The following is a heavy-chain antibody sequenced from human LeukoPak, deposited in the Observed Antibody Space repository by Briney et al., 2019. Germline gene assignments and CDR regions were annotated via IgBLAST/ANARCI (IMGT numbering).Heavy chain of an antibody. V-gene: IGHV4-34*01. J-gene: IGHJ5*02. D-gene: IGHD3-16*02. CDR3: AMARYDYVWVSDRSANWFDP. Sequence: SETLSLTCAVYGGAFSCYYWNWIRQPPGKGLEWIGEINHSGSTNYNPSLKSRVTISVDTSKNQFSLKLSSVTAADTAVYYCAMARYDYVWVSDRSANWFDPWGQGTLVTVSS. CDR2: INHSGST. CDR1: GGAFSCYY.